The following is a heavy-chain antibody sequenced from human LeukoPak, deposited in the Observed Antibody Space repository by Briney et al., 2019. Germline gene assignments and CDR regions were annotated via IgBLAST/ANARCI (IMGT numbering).Heavy chain of an antibody. CDR1: GGSITSGGYY. V-gene: IGHV4-31*03. CDR3: ARGSVIAC. Sequence: SHTLSLICTVSGGSITSGGYYWSWIRERPGKGLEWIGEINHRGSTNYNPSLKTRVTISVDTSQDLFSLKPSSLTAAATAVYYRARGSVIACCDQGTLVTVS. D-gene: IGHD2-15*01. J-gene: IGHJ4*01. CDR2: INHRGST.